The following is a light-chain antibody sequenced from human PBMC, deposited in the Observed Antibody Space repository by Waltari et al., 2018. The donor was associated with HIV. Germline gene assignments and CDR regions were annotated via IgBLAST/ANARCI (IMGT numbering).Light chain of an antibody. CDR3: LQHNGYPT. CDR2: DAS. Sequence: DIQMTQSPSSLSASIVDRVTITCRASQGIRSDVAWYQQKPGKAPKRLIYDASSLQSGVPSRFSGSGSVTEFNLTISSLQPEDFAAYYCLQHNGYPTFGQGNKLEIK. V-gene: IGKV1-17*01. CDR1: QGIRSD. J-gene: IGKJ2*01.